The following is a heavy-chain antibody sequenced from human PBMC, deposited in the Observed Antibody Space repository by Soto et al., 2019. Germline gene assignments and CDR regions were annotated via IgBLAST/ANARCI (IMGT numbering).Heavy chain of an antibody. CDR1: GGSFSGFY. J-gene: IGHJ5*02. CDR3: ARDRLRFSHNWFDP. CDR2: INHSGST. D-gene: IGHD3-3*01. Sequence: SETLSLTCAVYGGSFSGFYWSWIRQPPGKGLEWIGEINHSGSTNYNPSLKSRVTISVDTSKNQFSLKLSSVTAADTAVYYCARDRLRFSHNWFDPWGQGTLVTVSS. V-gene: IGHV4-34*01.